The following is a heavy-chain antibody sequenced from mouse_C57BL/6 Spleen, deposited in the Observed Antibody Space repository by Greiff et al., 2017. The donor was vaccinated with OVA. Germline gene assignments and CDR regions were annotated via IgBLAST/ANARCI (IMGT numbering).Heavy chain of an antibody. CDR3: VRNYYYGGSDEGARDY. CDR2: IWSGGST. V-gene: IGHV2-2*01. J-gene: IGHJ4*01. CDR1: GFSLTSYG. Sequence: VMLVESGPGLVQPSQSLSITCTVSGFSLTSYGVHWVRQSPGKGLEWLGVIWSGGSTDYNAAFISRLSISKDNSKSQVFFKMNSLQADDTAIYFCVRNYYYGGSDEGARDYCGQGTSVTVSS. D-gene: IGHD1-1*01.